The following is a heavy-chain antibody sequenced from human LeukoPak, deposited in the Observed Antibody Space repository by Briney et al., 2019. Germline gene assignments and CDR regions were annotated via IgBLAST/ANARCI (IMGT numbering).Heavy chain of an antibody. CDR1: GFTFSSYS. CDR2: ISSSSSYI. V-gene: IGHV3-21*01. CDR3: ARDPGPYLWLPLA. D-gene: IGHD5-12*01. Sequence: NTGGSLRLSCAASGFTFSSYSMNWVRQAPGKGLEWVSSISSSSSYIYYADSVKGRFTISRDNAKNSLYLQMNSLRAEDTAVYYCARDPGPYLWLPLAWGQGTLVTVSS. J-gene: IGHJ4*02.